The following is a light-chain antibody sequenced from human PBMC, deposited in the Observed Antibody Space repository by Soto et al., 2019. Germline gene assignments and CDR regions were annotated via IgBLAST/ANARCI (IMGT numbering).Light chain of an antibody. J-gene: IGKJ1*01. CDR2: GAS. CDR1: QSVDSRY. V-gene: IGKV3-20*01. CDR3: QHYGSSRT. Sequence: EIALTQSPRTLSVSPGERATLSCRASQSVDSRYLAWYQQKPGQAPRLLIYGASSRATAIPDRFSGSGSGADFTLTISRLEPEDCAVYYCQHYGSSRTFGQGTKVEIK.